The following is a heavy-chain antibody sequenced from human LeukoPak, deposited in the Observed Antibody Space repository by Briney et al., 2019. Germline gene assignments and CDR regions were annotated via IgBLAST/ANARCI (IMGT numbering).Heavy chain of an antibody. V-gene: IGHV4-39*01. J-gene: IGHJ6*02. D-gene: IGHD2-2*01. Sequence: SETLSLTCTVSGGSISSSSYYWGWIRQPPGKGLEGIGSIYYSGSTYYHPSLKSRVTISVDTSKNQFSLKLSSVTAADTAVYYCARLTDCSSTSCYYYYYGMDVWGQGTTVTVSS. CDR3: ARLTDCSSTSCYYYYYGMDV. CDR1: GGSISSSSYY. CDR2: IYYSGST.